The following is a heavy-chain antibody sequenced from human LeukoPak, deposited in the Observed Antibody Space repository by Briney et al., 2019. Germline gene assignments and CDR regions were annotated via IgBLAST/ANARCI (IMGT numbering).Heavy chain of an antibody. CDR3: ASSGTAAGTMGYFDY. J-gene: IGHJ4*02. D-gene: IGHD6-13*01. CDR1: GDTFNNYA. CDR2: INPSGGST. V-gene: IGHV1-46*02. Sequence: ASVKVSCKAYGDTFNNYAISWVRQAPGQGLEWMGIINPSGGSTSYAQKFQGRVTMTRDTSTSTVYMELSSLRSEDTAVYYCASSGTAAGTMGYFDYWGQGTLVTVSS.